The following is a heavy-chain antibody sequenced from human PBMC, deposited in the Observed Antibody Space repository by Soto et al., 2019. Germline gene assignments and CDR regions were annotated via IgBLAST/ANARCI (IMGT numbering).Heavy chain of an antibody. CDR3: ARRISTATIPFDY. Sequence: ASVKVSCKASGYTFTGYFMHWVRQAPGQGLEWMGWINPNRGDTRYAEMFQDRVVMTSDTSVTTVYMELSGLRFDDTAVYYCARRISTATIPFDYWGQGTRVTVSS. D-gene: IGHD2-15*01. CDR1: GYTFTGYF. V-gene: IGHV1-2*02. CDR2: INPNRGDT. J-gene: IGHJ4*02.